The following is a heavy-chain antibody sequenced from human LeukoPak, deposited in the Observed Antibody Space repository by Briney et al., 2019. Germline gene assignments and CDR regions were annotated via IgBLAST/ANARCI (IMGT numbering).Heavy chain of an antibody. D-gene: IGHD2-2*03. CDR2: ISSSSSYI. CDR3: ARDGGYCSSTSCYALSDY. CDR1: GFTFSSYS. J-gene: IGHJ4*02. Sequence: PGGSLRLSCAASGFTFSSYSMNWVRQAPGKGLEWVASISSSSSYIYYADSVKGRFTISRDNAKNSLYLQMNSLRAEDTAVYYCARDGGYCSSTSCYALSDYWGQGTLVTVSS. V-gene: IGHV3-21*01.